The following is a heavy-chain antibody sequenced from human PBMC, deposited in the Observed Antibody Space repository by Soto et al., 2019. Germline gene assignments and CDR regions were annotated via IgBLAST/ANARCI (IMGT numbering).Heavy chain of an antibody. CDR3: ARVPQGCSAHSCYFDP. Sequence: QVHLQESGPGLVAPSGTLSLTCTLSGGSVRAPDWWSWVRQSPDKGLERIAEVHISGHSNYNPSLRSRVSVSIDSSKNQFYLNLNSVTAADTAIYYCARVPQGCSAHSCYFDPWGQGTQVTISS. V-gene: IGHV4-4*02. J-gene: IGHJ5*01. CDR2: VHISGHS. CDR1: GGSVRAPDW. D-gene: IGHD2-15*01.